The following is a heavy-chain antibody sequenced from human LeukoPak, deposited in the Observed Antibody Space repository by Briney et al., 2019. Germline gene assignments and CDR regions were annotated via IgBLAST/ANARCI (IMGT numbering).Heavy chain of an antibody. Sequence: GGSLRLSCAASGFTFSSYGMHWVRQAPGKGLEWVSVISADSATTFYADSVKGRFTISRDNAKNTVFLQMSSLRAEDTALYYCARGRAAVGRPRASANWFDTWGQGTLVTVSS. CDR1: GFTFSSYG. CDR3: ARGRAAVGRPRASANWFDT. D-gene: IGHD6-19*01. CDR2: ISADSATT. V-gene: IGHV3-23*01. J-gene: IGHJ5*02.